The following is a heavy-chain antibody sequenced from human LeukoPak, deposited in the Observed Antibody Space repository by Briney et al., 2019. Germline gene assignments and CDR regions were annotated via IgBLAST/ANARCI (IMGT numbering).Heavy chain of an antibody. CDR1: GFTFSDYY. Sequence: PGEPLTLSCAASGFTFSDYYMRWLRQAPGKGLEWVSYISSSSSYTNYADYVKGRFTISRDNAKYSLYLQSNSLRAEDTAVYYCARARRVDASGSYDLIAVASYYFDYWGQGTLVTVSS. CDR2: ISSSSSYT. V-gene: IGHV3-11*03. J-gene: IGHJ4*02. D-gene: IGHD3-10*01. CDR3: ARARRVDASGSYDLIAVASYYFDY.